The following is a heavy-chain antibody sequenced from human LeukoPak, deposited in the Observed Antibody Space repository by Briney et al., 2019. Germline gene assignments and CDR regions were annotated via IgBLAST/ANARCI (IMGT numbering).Heavy chain of an antibody. Sequence: PGGSLRLSCAASGFTFSSYGMHWVRQAPGKGLEWVAFIRYDGSNKYYADSVKGRFTISRDNSKNTLYLQMNSLRAEDTAVYYCVETAMPSRGAFDIWGQGTMVTVSS. CDR2: IRYDGSNK. CDR1: GFTFSSYG. V-gene: IGHV3-30*02. CDR3: VETAMPSRGAFDI. D-gene: IGHD5-18*01. J-gene: IGHJ3*02.